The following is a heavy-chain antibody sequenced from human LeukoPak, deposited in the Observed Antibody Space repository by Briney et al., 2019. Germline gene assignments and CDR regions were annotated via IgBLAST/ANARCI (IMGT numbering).Heavy chain of an antibody. D-gene: IGHD5-18*01. CDR3: ARVADTAMAYYYYYGMDV. CDR2: INTNTGNP. Sequence: GASVKVSCKASGYTFTSYAMNWVRQAPGQGLEWMGWINTNTGNPTYAQGFTGRFVFSLDTSVSTAYLQISSLKAEDTAVYYCARVADTAMAYYYYYGMDVWGQGTTVTVSS. CDR1: GYTFTSYA. V-gene: IGHV7-4-1*02. J-gene: IGHJ6*02.